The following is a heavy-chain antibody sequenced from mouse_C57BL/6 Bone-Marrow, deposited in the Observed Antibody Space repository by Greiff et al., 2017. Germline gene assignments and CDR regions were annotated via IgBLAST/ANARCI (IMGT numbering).Heavy chain of an antibody. D-gene: IGHD3-2*02. CDR3: ARPVDSSGPAWFAY. J-gene: IGHJ3*01. CDR2: IDPSDSYT. CDR1: GYTFTSYW. Sequence: QVQLQQSGAELVKPGASVKLSCKASGYTFTSYWMQWVKQRPGQGLEWIGEIDPSDSYTNYNQKFKGKATLTVDTSSSTAYMQLSSLTSEDSAVYYCARPVDSSGPAWFAYWGQGTLVTVSA. V-gene: IGHV1-50*01.